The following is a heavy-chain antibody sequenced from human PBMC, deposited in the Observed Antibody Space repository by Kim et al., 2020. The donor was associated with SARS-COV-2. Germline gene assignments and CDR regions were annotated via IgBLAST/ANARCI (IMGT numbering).Heavy chain of an antibody. CDR1: GFTFSSYE. D-gene: IGHD3-22*01. CDR3: ARGGLRGSGYYPIDY. CDR2: ISSSGSTI. J-gene: IGHJ4*02. Sequence: GGSLRLSCAASGFTFSSYEMNWVRQAPGKGLEWVSYISSSGSTIYYADSVKGRFTISRDNAKNSLYLQMNSLRAEDTAVYYCARGGLRGSGYYPIDYWGQGTLVTVSS. V-gene: IGHV3-48*03.